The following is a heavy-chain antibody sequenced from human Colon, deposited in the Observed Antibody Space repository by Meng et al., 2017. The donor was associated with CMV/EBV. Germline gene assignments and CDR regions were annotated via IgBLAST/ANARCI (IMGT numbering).Heavy chain of an antibody. D-gene: IGHD3-3*01. CDR2: ISSSGSTI. V-gene: IGHV3-11*04. CDR3: ARDSFGSYGMDV. J-gene: IGHJ6*02. CDR1: GFTFSDYY. Sequence: GESLKISCAASGFTFSDYYMSWIRQAPGKGLEWVSYISSSGSTIYYADSVKGRFTISRDNAKNSLYLQMNSLRAEDTAVYYCARDSFGSYGMDVWGQGTTVTVSS.